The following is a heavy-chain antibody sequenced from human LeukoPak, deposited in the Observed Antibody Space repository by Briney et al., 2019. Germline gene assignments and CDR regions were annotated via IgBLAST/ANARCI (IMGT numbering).Heavy chain of an antibody. D-gene: IGHD3-10*01. J-gene: IGHJ5*02. CDR2: ISAYNGNT. CDR1: GYTFTSYG. V-gene: IGHV1-18*01. CDR3: ARDRAYYYGSGSYWFDP. Sequence: GASVKVSCKSSGYTFTSYGISWVRQAPGQGLEWMGWISAYNGNTNYAQKLQGRVTMTTDTSTSTAYMELRSLRSDDTAVYYCARDRAYYYGSGSYWFDPWGQGTLVTVSS.